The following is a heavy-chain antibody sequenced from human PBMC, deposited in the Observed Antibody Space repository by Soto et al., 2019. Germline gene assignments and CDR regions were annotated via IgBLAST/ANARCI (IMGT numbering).Heavy chain of an antibody. CDR1: GGTFSSYT. V-gene: IGHV1-69*02. Sequence: QVQLVQSGAEVKKPGSSVKVSCKASGGTFSSYTISWVRQAPGQGLEWMGRIIPILGIANYAQKLQGRVTITADKSTSTADMELSSLISEDTALYYCARWGRVYTAMVAHYWGQGTLVTVSS. CDR3: ARWGRVYTAMVAHY. J-gene: IGHJ4*02. D-gene: IGHD5-18*01. CDR2: IIPILGIA.